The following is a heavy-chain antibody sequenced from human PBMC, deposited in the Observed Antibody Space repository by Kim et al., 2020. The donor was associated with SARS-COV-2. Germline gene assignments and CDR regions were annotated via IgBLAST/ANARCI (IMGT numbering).Heavy chain of an antibody. D-gene: IGHD6-13*01. CDR3: ARKSIAASGIRWYFDL. J-gene: IGHJ2*01. Sequence: GGSLRLSCAASGFTFSSYDMHWVRQATGKGLEWVSAIGTAGDTYYRDSVKGRFTISRENAKSSLHLQMNGLRAGDTAVYYCARKSIAASGIRWYFDLWGRGTLVTVAS. CDR1: GFTFSSYD. CDR2: IGTAGDT. V-gene: IGHV3-13*04.